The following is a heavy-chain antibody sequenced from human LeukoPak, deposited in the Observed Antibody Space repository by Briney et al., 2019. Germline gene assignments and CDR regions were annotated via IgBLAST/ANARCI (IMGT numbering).Heavy chain of an antibody. V-gene: IGHV3-30*18. CDR2: ISYDGSNK. CDR1: GFTFSSYG. Sequence: GGSLRLSCAASGFTFSSYGMPWVRQAPGKGLEWVAVISYDGSNKYYADSVKGRFTISRDNSKNTLYLQMNSLRAEDTAVYYCAKGRLGELLSYFDYWGQGTLVTVSS. D-gene: IGHD3-10*01. CDR3: AKGRLGELLSYFDY. J-gene: IGHJ4*02.